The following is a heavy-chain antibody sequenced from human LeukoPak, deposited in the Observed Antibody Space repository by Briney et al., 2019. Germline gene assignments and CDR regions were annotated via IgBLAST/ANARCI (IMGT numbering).Heavy chain of an antibody. CDR2: IYYSGNT. D-gene: IGHD3-10*01. CDR1: GGSISSGSNY. CDR3: ARLSLGSGSSYNFHFDY. V-gene: IGHV4-39*01. J-gene: IGHJ4*02. Sequence: PSETLSLTCIVSGGSISSGSNYWGWIRLPPGKGLEWIGSIYYSGNTYYNSSLKSRATISVDTSKNQFSLRLSSVTAADTAVYHCARLSLGSGSSYNFHFDYWGQGTLVTVSS.